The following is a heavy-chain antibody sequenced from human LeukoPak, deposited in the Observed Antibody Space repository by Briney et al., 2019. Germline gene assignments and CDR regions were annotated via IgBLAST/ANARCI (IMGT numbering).Heavy chain of an antibody. Sequence: GGSLRLSCAASGFTFSTYAMSWVRQAPGKGLEWVSGISGSGGSTYYADSVKGRFTTSRDNPKNTLDLQMNSLRAEDTAVYYCAKDGEYYDSSGYYSHFDYWGQGTLVTVSS. CDR3: AKDGEYYDSSGYYSHFDY. J-gene: IGHJ4*02. D-gene: IGHD3-22*01. V-gene: IGHV3-23*01. CDR1: GFTFSTYA. CDR2: ISGSGGST.